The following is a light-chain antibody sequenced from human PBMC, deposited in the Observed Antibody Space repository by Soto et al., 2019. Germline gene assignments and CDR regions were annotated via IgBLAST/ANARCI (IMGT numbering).Light chain of an antibody. CDR2: QVN. CDR1: SSDIGAYNY. V-gene: IGLV2-14*01. J-gene: IGLJ1*01. Sequence: QSVLTQPASVSGSPGQSITISCTGTSSDIGAYNYVSWYQQHPGKVPQLMIYQVNKRPSGVSNRFSASKSDTTASLTISGLQAEDEGDYYCMSYAGGNRFVFGTGTKVTVL. CDR3: MSYAGGNRFV.